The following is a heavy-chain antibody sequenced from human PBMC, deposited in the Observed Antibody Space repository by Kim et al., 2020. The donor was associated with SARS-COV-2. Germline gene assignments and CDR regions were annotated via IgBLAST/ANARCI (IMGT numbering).Heavy chain of an antibody. J-gene: IGHJ6*02. CDR3: AKPIVVVPAAIPAGDYYGMDV. CDR1: GFTFSSYG. V-gene: IGHV3-30*18. D-gene: IGHD2-2*01. CDR2: ISYDGSNK. Sequence: GGSLRLSCAASGFTFSSYGMHWVRQAPGKGLEWVAVISYDGSNKYYADSVKGRFTISRDNSKNTLYLQMNSLRAEDTAVYYCAKPIVVVPAAIPAGDYYGMDVWGQGTTVTVSS.